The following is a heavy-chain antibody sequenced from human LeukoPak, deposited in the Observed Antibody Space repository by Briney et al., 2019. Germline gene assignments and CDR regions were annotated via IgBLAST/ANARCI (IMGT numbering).Heavy chain of an antibody. CDR2: IYSGGST. Sequence: GGSLRLSCAASGFTVSSNYMSWVRQAPGKGLEWVSVIYSGGSTYYADSVKGRFTISRDNSKNTLYLQMNSLRAEDTAVYYCARAACSSGSLTDYWGQGTLVTVSS. J-gene: IGHJ4*02. CDR3: ARAACSSGSLTDY. CDR1: GFTVSSNY. V-gene: IGHV3-53*01. D-gene: IGHD6-19*01.